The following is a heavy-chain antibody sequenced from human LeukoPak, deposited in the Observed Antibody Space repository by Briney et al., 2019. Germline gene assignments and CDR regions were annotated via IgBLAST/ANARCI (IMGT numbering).Heavy chain of an antibody. CDR2: IYSGGST. J-gene: IGHJ5*02. D-gene: IGHD3/OR15-3a*01. Sequence: PGGSLRLSCAVSGFTVSSNYMSWVRQAPGKGLEWVSVIYSGGSTYYADSVKGRFTISRDNSKNTLCFQMNSLRAEDTAVYYCARGMGVWTVEWFDPWGQGTLVTVSS. V-gene: IGHV3-53*01. CDR1: GFTVSSNY. CDR3: ARGMGVWTVEWFDP.